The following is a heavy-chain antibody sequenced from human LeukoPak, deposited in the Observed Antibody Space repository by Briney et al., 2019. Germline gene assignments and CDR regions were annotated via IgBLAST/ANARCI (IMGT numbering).Heavy chain of an antibody. D-gene: IGHD4-17*01. Sequence: GESLKISCKGSGYSFTSYWISWVRRMPGKGLEWMGRIDPSDSYTNYSPSFQGHVTISADKSISTAYLQWSSLKASDTAMYYCARHVIYGDYDHNWFDPWGQGTLVTVSS. V-gene: IGHV5-10-1*01. CDR1: GYSFTSYW. J-gene: IGHJ5*02. CDR3: ARHVIYGDYDHNWFDP. CDR2: IDPSDSYT.